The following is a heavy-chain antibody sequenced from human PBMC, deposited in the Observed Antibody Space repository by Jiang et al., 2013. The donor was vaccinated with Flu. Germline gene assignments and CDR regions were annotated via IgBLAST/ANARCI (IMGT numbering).Heavy chain of an antibody. V-gene: IGHV1-46*03. CDR3: ARGRGAMVRGVIIVPPSNWFDP. Sequence: QLVESGAEVKKPGASVKVSCKASGYTFTSYYMHWVRQAPGQGLEWMGIINPSGGSTSYAQKFQGRVTMTRDTSTSTVYMELSSLRSEDTAVYYCARGRGAMVRGVIIVPPSNWFDPWGQGTLVTVSS. D-gene: IGHD3-10*01. CDR1: GYTFTSYY. CDR2: INPSGGST. J-gene: IGHJ5*02.